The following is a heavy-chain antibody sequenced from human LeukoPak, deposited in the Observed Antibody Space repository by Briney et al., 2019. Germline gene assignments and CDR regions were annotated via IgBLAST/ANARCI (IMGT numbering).Heavy chain of an antibody. CDR2: ITTTGTTI. CDR3: ARIGKRGDY. Sequence: GGSLRLSCAASGFTFSDYYMGWIRQAPGRGLEWISYITTTGTTIYYAGSVKGRFTISRDNAKNSLYLQMNSLRVEDTAVYYCARIGKRGDYWGQGALVTVSS. D-gene: IGHD1-1*01. J-gene: IGHJ4*02. V-gene: IGHV3-11*04. CDR1: GFTFSDYY.